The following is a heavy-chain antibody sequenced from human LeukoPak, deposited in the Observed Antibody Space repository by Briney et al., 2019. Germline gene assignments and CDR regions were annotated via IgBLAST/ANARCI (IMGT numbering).Heavy chain of an antibody. CDR3: AKDLRGSYSVDY. V-gene: IGHV1-2*02. Sequence: GASVKVSCKASGYTFTGYYMHWVRQAPGQGVEWMGWINPNSGGTDYAQKFQGRVTMTRDTSINTAYMELSRLRSDDTAVYYCAKDLRGSYSVDYWGQGTLVTVSS. D-gene: IGHD1-26*01. J-gene: IGHJ4*02. CDR1: GYTFTGYY. CDR2: INPNSGGT.